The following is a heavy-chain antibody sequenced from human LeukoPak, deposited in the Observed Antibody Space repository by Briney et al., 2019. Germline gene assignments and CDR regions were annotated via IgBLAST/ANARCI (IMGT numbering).Heavy chain of an antibody. D-gene: IGHD1-26*01. CDR3: AKESRVGATNPYYFDY. CDR2: ISGSGGST. Sequence: TGGSLRLSCAASGFTLSSYAMSWVRQAPGKGLEWVSAISGSGGSTYYADSVKGRFTISRDNSKNTLYLQMNSLRAEDTAVYYCAKESRVGATNPYYFDYWGQGTLVTVSS. V-gene: IGHV3-23*01. J-gene: IGHJ4*02. CDR1: GFTLSSYA.